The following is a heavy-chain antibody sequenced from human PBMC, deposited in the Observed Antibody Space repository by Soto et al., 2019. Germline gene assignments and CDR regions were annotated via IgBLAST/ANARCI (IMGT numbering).Heavy chain of an antibody. CDR3: AREGGSGTTKGMDV. Sequence: EASVKVSCKASGYTFTGYYMHWVRQAPGQGLEWMGWINPNSGGTNYAQKFQGWVTMTRDTSISTAYMELSRLRSDDTAVYYCAREGGSGTTKGMDVWGQGTTVTVS. CDR2: INPNSGGT. V-gene: IGHV1-2*04. D-gene: IGHD2-2*01. CDR1: GYTFTGYY. J-gene: IGHJ6*02.